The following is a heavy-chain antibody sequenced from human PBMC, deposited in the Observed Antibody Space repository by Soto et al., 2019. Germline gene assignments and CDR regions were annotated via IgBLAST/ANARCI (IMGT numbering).Heavy chain of an antibody. V-gene: IGHV3-49*03. CDR1: GFTFGDYG. CDR2: IRSKAYGGAE. D-gene: IGHD3-10*01. J-gene: IGHJ4*02. CDR3: TKTSGSGSYLPDY. Sequence: EVQLVESGGGLEQPGRSLRLSCTASGFTFGDYGLSWFRQAPGHGLEWVGLIRSKAYGGAEDYAASVTGRFTMSRDDSRDNAYLQMNSLKTADTAVYYCTKTSGSGSYLPDYWGQGTLVTVSS.